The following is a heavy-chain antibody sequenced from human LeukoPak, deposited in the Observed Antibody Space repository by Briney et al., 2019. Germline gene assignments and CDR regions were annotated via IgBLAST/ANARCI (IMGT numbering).Heavy chain of an antibody. J-gene: IGHJ4*02. Sequence: ASVKVSCKASGYTFTGYYMHWVRQAPGQGLEWMGWINPNSGGTNYAQKLQGRVTMTTDTSTSTAYMELRSLRSDDTAVYYCARDQATTSYYFDYWGQGTLVTVSS. CDR1: GYTFTGYY. CDR2: INPNSGGT. D-gene: IGHD5-12*01. V-gene: IGHV1-2*02. CDR3: ARDQATTSYYFDY.